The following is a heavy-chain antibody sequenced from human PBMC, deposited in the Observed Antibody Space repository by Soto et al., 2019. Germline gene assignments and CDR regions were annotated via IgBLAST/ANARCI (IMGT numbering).Heavy chain of an antibody. J-gene: IGHJ6*02. CDR1: GFTFSSYA. V-gene: IGHV3-23*01. Sequence: EVQLLESEGGLVQPGGSLRLSCAASGFTFSSYAMNWVRQAPGKGLEWVSAISGSGGSTYYADSVKGRFTISRDNSKNTLYLQMDSLRAEDTALYYCAKHILYSRYGLDVWGQGTTVTVSS. CDR3: AKHILYSRYGLDV. D-gene: IGHD6-13*01. CDR2: ISGSGGST.